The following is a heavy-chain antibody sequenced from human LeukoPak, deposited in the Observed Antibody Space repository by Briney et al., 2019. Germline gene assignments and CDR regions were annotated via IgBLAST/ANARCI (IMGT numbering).Heavy chain of an antibody. Sequence: GGSLRPSCAASGFTFSSHSMNWVRQAPGKGLEWVSYISSSSSTIYYAESMKGRFTVSRDNAKNSLYLQMNSLRAEDTAVYYCALTAVAGTYYFDYWGQGTLVTVSS. D-gene: IGHD6-19*01. V-gene: IGHV3-48*04. CDR1: GFTFSSHS. CDR2: ISSSSSTI. J-gene: IGHJ4*02. CDR3: ALTAVAGTYYFDY.